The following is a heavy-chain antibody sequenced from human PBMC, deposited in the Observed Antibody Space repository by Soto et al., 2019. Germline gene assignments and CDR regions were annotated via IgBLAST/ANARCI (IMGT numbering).Heavy chain of an antibody. CDR2: IYHSGST. CDR1: GGSISSSSYY. D-gene: IGHD2-2*01. CDR3: ARVPDR. Sequence: SETLSLTCTVSGGSISSSSYYWGWIRQPPGKGLECIGSIYHSGSTYYNPSLKRRVTISVDRSKNQFSLKLSSVTAADTAVYYCARVPDRWGQGTLVTVSS. V-gene: IGHV4-39*07. J-gene: IGHJ5*02.